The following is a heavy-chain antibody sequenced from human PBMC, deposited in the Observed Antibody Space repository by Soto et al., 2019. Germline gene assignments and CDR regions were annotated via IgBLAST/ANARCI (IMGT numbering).Heavy chain of an antibody. V-gene: IGHV3-74*01. Sequence: LRLSCAASGFTVRNHWMHWVRQAPGKGLVWVAHINNDGIGTTYADSVKGRFTISRDNAENTVYLQMNSLRVEDTAVYYCTRDSALSFDCWGQGALVTVSS. CDR3: TRDSALSFDC. CDR1: GFTVRNHW. J-gene: IGHJ4*02. CDR2: INNDGIGT.